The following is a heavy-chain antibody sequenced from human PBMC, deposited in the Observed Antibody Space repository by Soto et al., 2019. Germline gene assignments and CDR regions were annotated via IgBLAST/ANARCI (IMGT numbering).Heavy chain of an antibody. D-gene: IGHD5-12*01. CDR3: ATRTARDGYNFYY. CDR2: IYYSGST. Sequence: TLSVTCTVSAGAISTSGYNWSWIRQHPGKGLEWIGYIYYSGSTYYNPSLKSRVTISVDTSKNQFSLKLSSVTAADTAVYYCATRTARDGYNFYYWGQG. J-gene: IGHJ4*02. V-gene: IGHV4-31*03. CDR1: AGAISTSGYN.